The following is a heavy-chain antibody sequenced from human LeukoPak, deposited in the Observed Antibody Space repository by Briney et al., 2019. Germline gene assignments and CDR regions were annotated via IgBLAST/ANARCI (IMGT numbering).Heavy chain of an antibody. CDR1: GGSFSDYY. Sequence: SETLSLTCAVYGGSFSDYYCNWIRQPPGKGLEWIGEIYHSGSTNYNPSLKSRVTKGLEWIGEIYHSGSTNYNPSLEGRVTMSIDTSKNHFSLKLSSVTAADTAVYYCTRGRYYEPIDSWGQGTLVTVSS. D-gene: IGHD1-26*01. CDR2: IYHSGST. J-gene: IGHJ4*02. V-gene: IGHV4-34*01. CDR3: SIDTSKNHFSLKLSSVTAADTAVYYCTRGRYYEPIDS.